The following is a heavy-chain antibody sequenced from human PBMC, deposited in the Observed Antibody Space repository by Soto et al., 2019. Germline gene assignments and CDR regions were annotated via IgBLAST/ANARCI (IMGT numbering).Heavy chain of an antibody. V-gene: IGHV1-3*01. CDR3: VRGKEAGIWFDP. Sequence: QVQLVQSGAEVKKPGASVKVSCKASGNLFIHQSIHWVRQAPGQRLEWMGWINADNGYTKYSEKFQGRVTITWDTSATTAYMDLSRLNSADTAMYYCVRGKEAGIWFDPWGQGTLVTVSS. D-gene: IGHD3-10*01. CDR1: GNLFIHQS. J-gene: IGHJ5*02. CDR2: INADNGYT.